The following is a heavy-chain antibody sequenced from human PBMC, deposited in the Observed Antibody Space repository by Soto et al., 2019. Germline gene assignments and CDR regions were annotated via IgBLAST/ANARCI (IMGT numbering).Heavy chain of an antibody. CDR1: GDIFADYW. CDR3: ASLSRLGPQSAFDY. CDR2: IYGVDSDT. Sequence: GESLRISCWVAGDIFADYWIGWVRQMPGKGLEWMGIIYGVDSDTKYSPSFQGQVTISADKSVFTAYLQWRSLKASDTAMYYCASLSRLGPQSAFDYWGQGALVTVPS. D-gene: IGHD1-26*01. V-gene: IGHV5-51*01. J-gene: IGHJ4*02.